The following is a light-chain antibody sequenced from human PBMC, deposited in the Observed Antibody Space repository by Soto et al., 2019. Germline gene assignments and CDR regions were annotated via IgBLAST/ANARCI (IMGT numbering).Light chain of an antibody. CDR3: QSYDSSLSVWV. V-gene: IGLV1-40*01. CDR2: GNS. Sequence: QSVLTQPPSVSGAPGQRVTISCTGSSSNIGAGYDVHWYQQLPGTAPKLLIYGNSNRPSGVPDRFSGSKSGASASLAITGRQAEDDADYYCQSYDSSLSVWVFGGGTKLTVL. J-gene: IGLJ3*02. CDR1: SSNIGAGYD.